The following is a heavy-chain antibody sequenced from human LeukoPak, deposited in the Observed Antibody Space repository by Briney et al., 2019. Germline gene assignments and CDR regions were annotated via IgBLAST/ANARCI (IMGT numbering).Heavy chain of an antibody. CDR3: ARGNVRGYSYGFDY. CDR1: GFTFSSYP. CDR2: ISDSGGST. J-gene: IGHJ4*02. V-gene: IGHV3-23*01. D-gene: IGHD5-18*01. Sequence: GSLRLSCAASGFTFSSYPMSWVRQAPGKGLEWVLAISDSGGSTYYADSVKGRFTISRDNSKNMLFLQMNSLRAEDTALYYCARGNVRGYSYGFDYWGQGILVTVSS.